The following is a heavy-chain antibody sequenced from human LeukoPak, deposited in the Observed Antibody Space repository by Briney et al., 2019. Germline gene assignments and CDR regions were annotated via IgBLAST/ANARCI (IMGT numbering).Heavy chain of an antibody. Sequence: GGSLRLSCAASGFTFSSYAMSWVRQAPGKGLEWVSAISGSGGSTYYADSVKGRFTISRDNSKNTLYLQMNSLRAEDTAVYYCAKAPSAIFGPYYYYMDVWGKGTTVTVSS. CDR1: GFTFSSYA. CDR3: AKAPSAIFGPYYYYMDV. V-gene: IGHV3-23*01. J-gene: IGHJ6*03. D-gene: IGHD3-3*01. CDR2: ISGSGGST.